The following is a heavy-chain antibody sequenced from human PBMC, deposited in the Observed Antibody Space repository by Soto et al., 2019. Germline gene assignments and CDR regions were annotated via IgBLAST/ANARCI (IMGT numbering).Heavy chain of an antibody. CDR2: INQSGST. Sequence: PSETLSLTCAVYGGSLIGYYCSCIRQPPGKGLEWIGEINQSGSTNYNPSLKSRFTVSVDTSKNQFSLKLSSVTAADTAVYYCARFGGYTVTTDSWGQGTLVTVSS. CDR1: GGSLIGYY. J-gene: IGHJ4*02. CDR3: ARFGGYTVTTDS. D-gene: IGHD4-17*01. V-gene: IGHV4-34*01.